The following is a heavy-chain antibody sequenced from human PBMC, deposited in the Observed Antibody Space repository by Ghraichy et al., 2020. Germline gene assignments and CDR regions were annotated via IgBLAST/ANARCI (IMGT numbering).Heavy chain of an antibody. Sequence: SETLSLTCTVSGGSVSSTSFYWTWIRQPPGKGLEWIGYIYTTGSTDYNPSLKSRVTISVDKSKNQFSLRLASVTTTDTAVYYCARGYYTNCAFDFWGQGTLVTVSS. CDR1: GGSVSSTSFY. D-gene: IGHD4-11*01. J-gene: IGHJ5*01. CDR2: IYTTGST. CDR3: ARGYYTNCAFDF. V-gene: IGHV4-61*01.